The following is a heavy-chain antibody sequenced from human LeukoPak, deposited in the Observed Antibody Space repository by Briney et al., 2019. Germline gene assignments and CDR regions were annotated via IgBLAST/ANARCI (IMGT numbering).Heavy chain of an antibody. V-gene: IGHV3-23*01. CDR3: ASSSWSSEYFHY. Sequence: GGSLRLSCAASGFTFSTYAMTWVRQAPGKGLEWVSGINSNGDEIYYADSVKGRFTISRDNSKNTLYLQLNSLRAEDTAVYFCASSSWSSEYFHYWGQGTLVTVSS. D-gene: IGHD6-13*01. CDR1: GFTFSTYA. CDR2: INSNGDEI. J-gene: IGHJ1*01.